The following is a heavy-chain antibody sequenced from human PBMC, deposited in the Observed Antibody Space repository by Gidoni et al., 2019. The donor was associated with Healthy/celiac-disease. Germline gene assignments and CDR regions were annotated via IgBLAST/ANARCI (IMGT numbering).Heavy chain of an antibody. D-gene: IGHD3-3*01. CDR1: GGSISSSSYY. CDR3: ARGYDFWSGYSGYGMDV. V-gene: IGHV4-39*01. Sequence: QLQLQESGPGLVKPSETLSLTCTVSGGSISSSSYYWGWIRQPPGKGLELIGSIYYSGSTYYNPSLKSRVTISVDTSKNQFSLKLSSVTAADTAAYYCARGYDFWSGYSGYGMDVWGQGTTVTVSS. CDR2: IYYSGST. J-gene: IGHJ6*02.